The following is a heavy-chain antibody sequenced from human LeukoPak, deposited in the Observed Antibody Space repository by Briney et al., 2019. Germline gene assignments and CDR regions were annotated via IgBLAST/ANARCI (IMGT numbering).Heavy chain of an antibody. Sequence: ASVTVSCKASGYSFTEYGINWVRQAPGQGLEWMGWISAYNGNTNFAPKFQDRVIMTTDTSTSTAYMELRSLRSDDTAVYFCARSGYYFVGLDYWGQGTLVTVSS. CDR1: GYSFTEYG. J-gene: IGHJ4*02. D-gene: IGHD3-22*01. CDR3: ARSGYYFVGLDY. V-gene: IGHV1-18*04. CDR2: ISAYNGNT.